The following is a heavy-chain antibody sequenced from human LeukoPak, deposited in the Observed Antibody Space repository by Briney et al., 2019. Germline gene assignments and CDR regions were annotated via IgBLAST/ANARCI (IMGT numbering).Heavy chain of an antibody. V-gene: IGHV4-4*07. CDR3: ARVSSSWYQDWYFDL. Sequence: PSETLSLTCTVSGGSISSSYSWGWIRQPAGKGLEWIGRIYTSGSTNYNPSLKSRVTMSVDTSKNQFSLKMSSVTAADTALYYCARVSSSWYQDWYFDLWGRGTLVTVSS. J-gene: IGHJ2*01. CDR2: IYTSGST. D-gene: IGHD6-13*01. CDR1: GGSISSSYS.